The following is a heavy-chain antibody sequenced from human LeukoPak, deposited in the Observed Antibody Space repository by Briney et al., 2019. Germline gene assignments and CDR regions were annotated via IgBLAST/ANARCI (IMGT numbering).Heavy chain of an antibody. V-gene: IGHV3-23*01. J-gene: IGHJ6*03. CDR1: GFTFSSYA. CDR2: ISGSGGST. D-gene: IGHD3-22*01. CDR3: AKERHYYDNSGCYDDYYYMDV. Sequence: PGGSLRLSCAASGFTFSSYAMSWVRQAPGKGLEWVSAISGSGGSTYYADSVKGRFTISRDNSKNTLYLQMNSLRAEDTAVYYCAKERHYYDNSGCYDDYYYMDVWGKGTTVTVSS.